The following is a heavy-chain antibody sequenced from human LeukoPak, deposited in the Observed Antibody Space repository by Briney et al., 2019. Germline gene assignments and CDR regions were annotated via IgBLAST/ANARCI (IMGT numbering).Heavy chain of an antibody. CDR3: ARVPAAISYYYYGMDV. CDR2: INHSGST. Sequence: PSETLSLTCAVYGGSFSGYYWSWIRQPPGKGLEWIGEINHSGSTNYNPSLKSRVTISVDTSKNQFSLKLSSVTAADTAVYYCARVPAAISYYYYGMDVWGKGTTVTVSS. CDR1: GGSFSGYY. J-gene: IGHJ6*04. V-gene: IGHV4-34*01. D-gene: IGHD2-2*01.